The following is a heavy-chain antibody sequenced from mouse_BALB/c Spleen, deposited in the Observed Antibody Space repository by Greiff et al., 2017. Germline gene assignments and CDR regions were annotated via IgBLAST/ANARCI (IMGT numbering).Heavy chain of an antibody. Sequence: SGPELVKPGALVKISCKASGYTFTSYDINWVKQRPGQGLEWIGWIYPGDGSTKYNEKFKGKATLTADKSSSTAYMQLSSLTSENSAVYFCARSGDGYYGYAMDYWGQGTSVTVSS. V-gene: IGHV1S33*01. J-gene: IGHJ4*01. CDR3: ARSGDGYYGYAMDY. CDR2: IYPGDGST. CDR1: GYTFTSYD. D-gene: IGHD2-3*01.